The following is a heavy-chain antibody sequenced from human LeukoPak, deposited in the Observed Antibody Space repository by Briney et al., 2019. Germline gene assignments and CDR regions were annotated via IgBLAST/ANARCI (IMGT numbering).Heavy chain of an antibody. D-gene: IGHD1-26*01. CDR2: IYATGST. J-gene: IGHJ2*01. CDR3: ARTVPRATTYFDL. Sequence: SQTLSLTCSVSGGSVTSGTYYWNWIRQPAGRGLQWLGRIYATGSTYYNPSLKSRVTISVNTSKNQFSLKLSSVTAADTAVYYCARTVPRATTYFDLWGRGTLVTVSS. CDR1: GGSVTSGTYY. V-gene: IGHV4-61*02.